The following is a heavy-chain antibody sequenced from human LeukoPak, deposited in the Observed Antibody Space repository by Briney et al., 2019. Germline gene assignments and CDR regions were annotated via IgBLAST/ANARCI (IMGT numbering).Heavy chain of an antibody. CDR1: GFTFTGSA. D-gene: IGHD2-15*01. Sequence: GGSLRLSCAASGFTFTGSAIHWVRQASGKGLEWVGRIRSKANSYVTAYAASVNGRFTISRDDSQNTAYLQMNSLQTEDTAVYFCTRHSDRYCSGAGCYVYYYYGMDVWGQGTTVTVSS. CDR2: IRSKANSYVT. CDR3: TRHSDRYCSGAGCYVYYYYGMDV. J-gene: IGHJ6*02. V-gene: IGHV3-73*01.